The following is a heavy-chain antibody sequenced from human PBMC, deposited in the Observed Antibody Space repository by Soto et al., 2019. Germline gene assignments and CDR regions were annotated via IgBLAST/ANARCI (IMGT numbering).Heavy chain of an antibody. CDR3: ASSLTTTVVTPFDY. Sequence: SETLSLTCTVSGGSISSSSYYWGWIRQPPGKGLEWIGSIYYSGSTYYNPSLKSRVTISVDTSKNQFSLKLSSVTAADTAVYYCASSLTTTVVTPFDYWGQGTLVTVSS. CDR2: IYYSGST. J-gene: IGHJ4*02. CDR1: GGSISSSSYY. D-gene: IGHD4-17*01. V-gene: IGHV4-39*01.